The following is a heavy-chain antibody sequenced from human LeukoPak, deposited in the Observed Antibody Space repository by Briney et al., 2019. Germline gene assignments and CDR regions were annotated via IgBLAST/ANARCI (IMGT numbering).Heavy chain of an antibody. CDR1: GGSISSSNW. V-gene: IGHV4-4*02. CDR2: IYHSGST. CDR3: ARTIGYCSSTSCYGGGYYYMDV. Sequence: PSETLSLTCAVSGGSISSSNWWSWVRQPPGKGLEWIGEIYHSGSTNYNPSLKSRVTISVDKSKNQFSLKLSSVTAADTAVYYCARTIGYCSSTSCYGGGYYYMDVWGKGTTVTVSS. J-gene: IGHJ6*03. D-gene: IGHD2-2*01.